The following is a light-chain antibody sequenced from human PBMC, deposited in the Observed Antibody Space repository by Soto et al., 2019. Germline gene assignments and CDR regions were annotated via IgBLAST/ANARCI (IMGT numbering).Light chain of an antibody. CDR2: AAS. CDR3: QQYGDSPLT. V-gene: IGKV3-20*01. J-gene: IGKJ3*01. CDR1: QSVTVNS. Sequence: EILLTQSPSTLSLSPGEGVTLSCRASQSVTVNSLAWYQQKPGQAPRLLIYAASTRAAAVPDRVTGSGSGTDFALTIRSLEPEDFGVYYFQQYGDSPLTSGPGTKVDIK.